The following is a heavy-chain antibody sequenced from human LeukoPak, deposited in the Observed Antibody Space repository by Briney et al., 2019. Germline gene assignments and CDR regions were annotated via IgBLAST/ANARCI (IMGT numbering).Heavy chain of an antibody. Sequence: PGGSLRLSCAASGFTFSNHGMNWVRQAPGKGLEWVSGISPSGDITYYVDSVKGRFTISRDNSKNTVYLEVSSLTAEDTVVYYCAKDDAWLRFGEWSQGTLVTVSS. V-gene: IGHV3-23*01. CDR1: GFTFSNHG. D-gene: IGHD3-16*01. CDR2: ISPSGDIT. J-gene: IGHJ4*02. CDR3: AKDDAWLRFGE.